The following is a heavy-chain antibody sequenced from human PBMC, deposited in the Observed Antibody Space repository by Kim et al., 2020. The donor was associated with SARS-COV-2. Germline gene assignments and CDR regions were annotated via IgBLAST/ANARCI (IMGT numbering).Heavy chain of an antibody. V-gene: IGHV3-73*01. CDR2: IISRANIYAT. CDR1: GFTFSGSA. CDR3: TRVPGTTLAFWYTFDI. Sequence: GGSLRLSCAASGFTFSGSAIHWVLHASWKCLEWFVRIISRANIYATTYASSVKFRFTISRDYSKTTSYLQINSLKTYDTALYYCTRVPGTTLAFWYTFDIWGQGTMVTVYS. D-gene: IGHD1-7*01. J-gene: IGHJ3*02.